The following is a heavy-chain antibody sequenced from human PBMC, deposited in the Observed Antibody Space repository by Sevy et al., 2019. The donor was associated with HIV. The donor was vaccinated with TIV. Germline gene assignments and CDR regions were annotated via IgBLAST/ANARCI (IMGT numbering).Heavy chain of an antibody. D-gene: IGHD5-12*01. J-gene: IGHJ6*02. CDR3: ARDRKGEYSAYDGAGYFGMDV. CDR1: GFTFSSYS. Sequence: GGSLRLSCAASGFTFSSYSMNWVRQAPGKGLEWVSSVSSLSNYIYYEDSVKGRFTISRDNARNSLYLQMNNLRVEDTAVYYCARDRKGEYSAYDGAGYFGMDVWGQGITVTVSS. V-gene: IGHV3-21*01. CDR2: VSSLSNYI.